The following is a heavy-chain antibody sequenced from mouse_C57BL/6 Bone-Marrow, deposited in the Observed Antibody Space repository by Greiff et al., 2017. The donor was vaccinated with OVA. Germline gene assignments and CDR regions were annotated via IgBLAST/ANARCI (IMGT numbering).Heavy chain of an antibody. Sequence: QVQLQQSGAELARPGASVKMSCKASGYTFTSYTMHWVKQRPGQGLEWIGYINPSSGYTKYNQKFKDKATLTADKSSITAYMQLSSLTSEDSAVYYCARFLDDGYYLFDYWGQGTTLTVSS. CDR1: GYTFTSYT. D-gene: IGHD2-3*01. J-gene: IGHJ2*01. CDR2: INPSSGYT. CDR3: ARFLDDGYYLFDY. V-gene: IGHV1-4*01.